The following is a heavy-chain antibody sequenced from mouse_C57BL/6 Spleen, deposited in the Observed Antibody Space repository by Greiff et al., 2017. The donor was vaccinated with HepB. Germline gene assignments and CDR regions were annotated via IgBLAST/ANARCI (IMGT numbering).Heavy chain of an antibody. CDR2: IHPNSGST. J-gene: IGHJ1*03. CDR1: GYTFTSYW. V-gene: IGHV1-64*01. CDR3: ARDGNDWYFDV. Sequence: VQLQQPGAELVKPGASVKLSCKASGYTFTSYWMHWVKQRPGQGLEWIGMIHPNSGSTNYNEKFKSKATLTVDKSSSTAYMQRSSLTSEDSAVYYCARDGNDWYFDVWGTGTTVTVSS. D-gene: IGHD2-1*01.